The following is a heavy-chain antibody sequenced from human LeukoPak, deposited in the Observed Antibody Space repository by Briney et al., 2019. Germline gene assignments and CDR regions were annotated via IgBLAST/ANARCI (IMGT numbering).Heavy chain of an antibody. CDR1: GFTFSSYS. Sequence: GGSLRLSCAASGFTFSSYSMNWVRQAPGKGLEWVSSISSSSSYIYYADSVKGRFTISRDNAKNSLYLQMNSLGAEDTAVYYCARDADSSSWSMYYYYGMDVWGQGTTVTVSS. V-gene: IGHV3-21*01. CDR2: ISSSSSYI. CDR3: ARDADSSSWSMYYYYGMDV. D-gene: IGHD6-13*01. J-gene: IGHJ6*02.